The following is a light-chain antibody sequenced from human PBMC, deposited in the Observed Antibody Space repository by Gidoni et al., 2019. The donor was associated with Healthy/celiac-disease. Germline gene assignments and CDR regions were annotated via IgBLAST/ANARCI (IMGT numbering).Light chain of an antibody. V-gene: IGKV1-33*01. CDR3: QQYDNLTWT. J-gene: IGKJ1*01. CDR1: QDISNY. CDR2: DAS. Sequence: DIQMTQSPSSLSASVGDRVTITCQASQDISNYLNWYQQKPGKAPKLLIYDASNLETGVPSRCSGSGSGTDFTFTISSLQPEDIATYYCQQYDNLTWTFGQGTKVEIK.